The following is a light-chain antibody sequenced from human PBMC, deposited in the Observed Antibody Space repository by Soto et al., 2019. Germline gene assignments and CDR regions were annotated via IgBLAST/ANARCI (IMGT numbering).Light chain of an antibody. CDR1: QGIKNY. Sequence: DIQMTQSPSSLSASVGDRVTITCRASQGIKNYLNWYQQKPGKAPKVLIYDASNLETGVPSRFSGGGSETAFTLTITRLQPEDFATYYCQQAHSLPLTFGGGTKVDMK. CDR3: QQAHSLPLT. V-gene: IGKV1-33*01. CDR2: DAS. J-gene: IGKJ4*01.